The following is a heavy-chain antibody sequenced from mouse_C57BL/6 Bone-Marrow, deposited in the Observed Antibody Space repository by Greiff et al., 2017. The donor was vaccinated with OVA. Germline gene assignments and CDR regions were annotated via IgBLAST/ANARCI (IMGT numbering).Heavy chain of an antibody. CDR1: GFNIKDDY. Sequence: VHVKQSGAELVRPGASVKLSCTASGFNIKDDYMHWVKQRPEQGLEWIGWIDPENGDTEYASKFQGKATITADTSSNTAYLQLSSLTSEDTAVYYCTDGGGNFDYWGQGTTLTVSS. V-gene: IGHV14-4*01. D-gene: IGHD1-1*02. CDR3: TDGGGNFDY. CDR2: IDPENGDT. J-gene: IGHJ2*01.